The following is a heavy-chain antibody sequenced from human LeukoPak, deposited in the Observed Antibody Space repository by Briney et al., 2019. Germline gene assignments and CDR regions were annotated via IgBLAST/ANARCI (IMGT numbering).Heavy chain of an antibody. J-gene: IGHJ3*02. CDR1: GGTFSSYT. Sequence: GASVKVSCKASGGTFSSYTSSWVRQAPGQGREWMGRIIPILGIANSAQKFQGRVTITADKSTSTAYMELSSLRSEDTAVYYCARARTVTDAFDIWGQGTMVTVSS. CDR3: ARARTVTDAFDI. D-gene: IGHD4-17*01. CDR2: IIPILGIA. V-gene: IGHV1-69*02.